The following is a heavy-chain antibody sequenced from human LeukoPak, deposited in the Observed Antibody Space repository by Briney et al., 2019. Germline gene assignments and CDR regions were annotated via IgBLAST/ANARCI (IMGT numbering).Heavy chain of an antibody. CDR3: ARIPASSGYYYVNDY. V-gene: IGHV1-2*02. J-gene: IGHJ4*02. Sequence: ASVKVSCKASGYTFTGYYMHWVRQAPGQGLEWMGWINPNSGGTNYAQKFQGRVTMTRDTSISTAYMELSRLRSDDTAVYYCARIPASSGYYYVNDYWGQGTLVTVSS. CDR2: INPNSGGT. D-gene: IGHD3-22*01. CDR1: GYTFTGYY.